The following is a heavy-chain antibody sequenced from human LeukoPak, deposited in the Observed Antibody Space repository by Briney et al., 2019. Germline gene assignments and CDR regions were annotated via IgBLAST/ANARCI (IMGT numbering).Heavy chain of an antibody. Sequence: SETLSLTCTVSGGSISSGGYYWSWIRQHPGKGLEWIGYIYYSGSTYYNPSLKSRVTISVDTSKNQFSLKLSSVTAADTAVYYCARGLGYSSSWPDAFDIWGQGTMVTVSS. CDR3: ARGLGYSSSWPDAFDI. D-gene: IGHD6-13*01. CDR2: IYYSGST. CDR1: GGSISSGGYY. V-gene: IGHV4-31*03. J-gene: IGHJ3*02.